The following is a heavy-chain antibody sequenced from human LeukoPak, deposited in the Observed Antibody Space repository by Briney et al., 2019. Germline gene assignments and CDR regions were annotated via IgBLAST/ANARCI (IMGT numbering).Heavy chain of an antibody. CDR2: ISASGGST. V-gene: IGHV3-23*01. J-gene: IGHJ4*02. Sequence: PGGSLRLSCAASGFTFSSSAMSWVRQVPGKGLEWVSGISASGGSTSYADSVRGRFTISRDNSKNTLYVQMNSLRDEDTAVYYCAIGGGSAWSYYFDYWGQGTLVTVSS. D-gene: IGHD6-19*01. CDR1: GFTFSSSA. CDR3: AIGGGSAWSYYFDY.